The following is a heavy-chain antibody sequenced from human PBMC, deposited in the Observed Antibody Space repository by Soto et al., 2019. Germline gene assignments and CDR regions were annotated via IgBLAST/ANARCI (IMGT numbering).Heavy chain of an antibody. V-gene: IGHV1-69*13. CDR2: IIPIFGTA. Sequence: ASVKVSCKASGGTFSSYAISWVRQVPGQGLEWMGGIIPIFGTANYAQKFQGRVTITADESTSTAYMELSSLRSEDTAVYYCAAIVVVTAPPAYYFDYWGQGTLVTVSS. D-gene: IGHD2-21*02. CDR3: AAIVVVTAPPAYYFDY. CDR1: GGTFSSYA. J-gene: IGHJ4*02.